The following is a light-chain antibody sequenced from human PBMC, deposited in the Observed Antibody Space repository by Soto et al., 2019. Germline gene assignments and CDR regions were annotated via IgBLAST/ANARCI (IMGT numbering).Light chain of an antibody. CDR3: QHADSFPLIT. Sequence: DIQMTQSPSMLSASVGDRVTIACRASQSIRRWLAWYQQKPGKAPKLLIFDASTLESGVPSRFSGRGSETEFTLTISSLQPEDFATYYCQHADSFPLITFGQGTRLEIK. V-gene: IGKV1-5*01. CDR1: QSIRRW. CDR2: DAS. J-gene: IGKJ5*01.